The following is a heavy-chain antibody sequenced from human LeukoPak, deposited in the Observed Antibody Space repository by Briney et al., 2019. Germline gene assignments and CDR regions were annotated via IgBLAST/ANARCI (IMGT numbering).Heavy chain of an antibody. CDR1: GGSFSGYY. CDR2: INHSGST. D-gene: IGHD1-1*01. CDR3: ARSQLSRGELDFDY. Sequence: PSETLSLTCAVYGGSFSGYYWSWIRQPPGKGLEWIGEINHSGSTNYNPSLKSRVTISVDTSKNQFSLKLSSVTAADTAVYYCARSQLSRGELDFDYWGQGTLVTVSS. J-gene: IGHJ4*02. V-gene: IGHV4-34*01.